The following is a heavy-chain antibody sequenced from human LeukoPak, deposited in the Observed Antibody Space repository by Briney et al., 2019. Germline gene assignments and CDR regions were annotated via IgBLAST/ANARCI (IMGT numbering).Heavy chain of an antibody. Sequence: SVKVSCKASGGTFSSYAISWVRQAPGQGLEWMGGIIPIFGTANYAQKFQGRVTITTDESTSTAYMELSSLRSEDTAVYYCARAPRVTGDYDNLTGYNWLDLWGQRTLVSVSS. V-gene: IGHV1-69*05. CDR3: ARAPRVTGDYDNLTGYNWLDL. CDR2: IIPIFGTA. D-gene: IGHD3-9*01. J-gene: IGHJ5*02. CDR1: GGTFSSYA.